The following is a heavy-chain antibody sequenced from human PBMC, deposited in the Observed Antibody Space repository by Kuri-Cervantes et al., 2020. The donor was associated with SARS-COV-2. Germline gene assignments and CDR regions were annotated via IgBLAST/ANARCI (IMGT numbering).Heavy chain of an antibody. CDR1: GYTFTGYY. V-gene: IGHV3-30*18. J-gene: IGHJ4*02. CDR2: ISYDGKNK. CDR3: AKDRVGVHDF. D-gene: IGHD2-21*01. Sequence: SCKASGYTFTGYYMHWVRQAPGKGLEWVAFISYDGKNKKCIASGKGRFTISRDNSQNTLYLQMKSLTSEDTAIYYCAKDRVGVHDFWGQGTLVTVSS.